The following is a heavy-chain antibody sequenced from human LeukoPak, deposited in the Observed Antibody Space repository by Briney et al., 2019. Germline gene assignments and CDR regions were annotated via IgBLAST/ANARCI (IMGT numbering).Heavy chain of an antibody. CDR1: GFTFSSYG. CDR2: IGGTGGST. Sequence: GGSLRLSCATSGFTFSSYGMSWVRQAPGKGLEWVSLIGGTGGSTYYADSVKGRFTISRDNSRNMLYLQMNTLRGEDTAVYFCAKAIELYDAFDMWGQGTMVTVSS. D-gene: IGHD1-7*01. V-gene: IGHV3-23*01. J-gene: IGHJ3*02. CDR3: AKAIELYDAFDM.